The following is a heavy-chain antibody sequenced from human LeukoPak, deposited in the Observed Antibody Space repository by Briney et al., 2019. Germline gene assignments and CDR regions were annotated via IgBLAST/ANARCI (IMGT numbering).Heavy chain of an antibody. J-gene: IGHJ4*02. Sequence: GGSLRLSCAASRFTFSSYGMHWVRQAPGKGLEWVATVTGSATSTYYADSVKGRFTISRDNSNSTLYLQMVSLRAEDTAVYYCAKSNRVRTSYLDYWGQGILVSVSS. CDR3: AKSNRVRTSYLDY. CDR2: VTGSATST. CDR1: RFTFSSYG. V-gene: IGHV3-23*01. D-gene: IGHD1-7*01.